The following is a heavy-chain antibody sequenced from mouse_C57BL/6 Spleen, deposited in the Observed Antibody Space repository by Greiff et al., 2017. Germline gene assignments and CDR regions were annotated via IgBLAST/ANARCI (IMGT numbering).Heavy chain of an antibody. CDR1: GYTFTSYW. CDR3: APITTVVENWFAY. CDR2: IHPNSGST. D-gene: IGHD1-1*01. J-gene: IGHJ3*01. V-gene: IGHV1-64*01. Sequence: QVQLKQSGAELVKPGASVKLSCKASGYTFTSYWMHWVKQRPGQGLEWIGMIHPNSGSTNYNEKFKSKATLTVDKSSSTAYMQLSSLTSEDSAVYYCAPITTVVENWFAYWGQGTLVTVSA.